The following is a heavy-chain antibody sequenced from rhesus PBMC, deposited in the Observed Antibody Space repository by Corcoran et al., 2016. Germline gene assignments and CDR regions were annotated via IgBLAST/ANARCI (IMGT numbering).Heavy chain of an antibody. J-gene: IGHJ4*01. Sequence: EVQPVQSGAEVKKPGASVKVSCKVSGYTFTELSMHWVRQAPGKGLEWMGGVDPVYGEKIHAEKFHGRFTMTEDTSTDTAYMELRSLGSEDTAVYYCTRGYSGNSPYFDYWGQGVLVTVTS. CDR2: VDPVYGEK. D-gene: IGHD5-24*01. CDR3: TRGYSGNSPYFDY. CDR1: GYTFTELS. V-gene: IGHV1-156*01.